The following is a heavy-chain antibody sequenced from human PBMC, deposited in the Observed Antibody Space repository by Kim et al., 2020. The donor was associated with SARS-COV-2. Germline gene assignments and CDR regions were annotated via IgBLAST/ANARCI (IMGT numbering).Heavy chain of an antibody. D-gene: IGHD4-17*01. J-gene: IGHJ4*02. Sequence: GGSLRLSCAASGFTFSSYWMHWVRQAPGKGLVWVSRINSDGSSTSYADSVKGRFTISRDNAKNTLYPQMNSLRAEDTAVYYCARADYGDYVGGDYWGQGTLVTVSS. V-gene: IGHV3-74*01. CDR1: GFTFSSYW. CDR3: ARADYGDYVGGDY. CDR2: INSDGSST.